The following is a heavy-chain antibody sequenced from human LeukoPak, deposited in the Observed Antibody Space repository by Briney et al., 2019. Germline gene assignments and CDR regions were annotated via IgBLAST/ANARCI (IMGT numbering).Heavy chain of an antibody. CDR3: ATTHPTRQWLGVFDY. J-gene: IGHJ4*02. V-gene: IGHV1-24*01. CDR2: FDPEGGET. CDR1: GYTLTELS. D-gene: IGHD6-19*01. Sequence: GASVKVSCKVSGYTLTELSMHWVRQAPGKGLEWMGGFDPEGGETIYAQKFQGRVTMTEDTSTDTAYMELSSLRSEDTAVYYCATTHPTRQWLGVFDYWGQGTLVTVSS.